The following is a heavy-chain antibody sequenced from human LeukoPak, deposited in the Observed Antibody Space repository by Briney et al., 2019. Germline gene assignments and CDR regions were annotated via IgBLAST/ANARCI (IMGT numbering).Heavy chain of an antibody. J-gene: IGHJ4*02. V-gene: IGHV3-23*01. D-gene: IGHD3-3*02. CDR3: AKGDGLLVPFDY. CDR2: ISGSRGST. Sequence: GGSLRLSCAASGFTFSSYAMSWVRQAAGKGLEWVSAISGSRGSTYYADSVKGRFTISRDNSKNTLYLQMNSLRAEDTAVYYCAKGDGLLVPFDYWGQGTLVTVSS. CDR1: GFTFSSYA.